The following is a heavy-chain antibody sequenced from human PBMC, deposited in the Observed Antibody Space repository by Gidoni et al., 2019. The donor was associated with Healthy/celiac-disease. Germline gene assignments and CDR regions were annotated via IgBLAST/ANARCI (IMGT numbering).Heavy chain of an antibody. J-gene: IGHJ2*01. D-gene: IGHD2-2*01. CDR3: AKAPLVVVPAAHDWSFDL. V-gene: IGHV3-23*01. CDR1: GFTVSSYA. CDR2: ISGSGGST. Sequence: EVQLSESGGGLVQTGGSLRLSGAASGFTVSSYAMSWVRKAPGKGLECVSAISGSGGSTYYADSVKGRFTISRDNSKNTLYLQMNSLRAEDTAVYYCAKAPLVVVPAAHDWSFDLWGRGTLVTVSS.